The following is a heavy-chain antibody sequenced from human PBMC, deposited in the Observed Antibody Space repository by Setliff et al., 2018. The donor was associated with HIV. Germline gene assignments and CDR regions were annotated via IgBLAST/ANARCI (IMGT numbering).Heavy chain of an antibody. J-gene: IGHJ4*02. CDR2: IYSTGHT. D-gene: IGHD2-21*01. CDR1: GYSITNGNY. V-gene: IGHV4-38-2*01. Sequence: PSETLSLTCLVFGYSITNGNYWAWIRQSPGKGLEWIGSIYSTGHTYYNPSHKSRVTISVDTSKHQFSLKLNSMSAADTAVYYCARQIGGGHWALDYWGQGTLVTVSS. CDR3: ARQIGGGHWALDY.